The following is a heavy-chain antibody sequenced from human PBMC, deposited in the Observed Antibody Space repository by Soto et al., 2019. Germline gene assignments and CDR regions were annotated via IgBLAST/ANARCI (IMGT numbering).Heavy chain of an antibody. Sequence: SETLSLSCTVSGGSISSGDYYWSWIRQPPGKGLEWIGCTYYSGSTYYNPSLKSRVTISVDKSKNQFSLKLSSVPAADTAVYYCARGVTMVRGVIIPWFDPWGQGTLVTVSS. D-gene: IGHD3-10*01. J-gene: IGHJ5*02. CDR3: ARGVTMVRGVIIPWFDP. CDR2: TYYSGST. CDR1: GGSISSGDYY. V-gene: IGHV4-30-4*01.